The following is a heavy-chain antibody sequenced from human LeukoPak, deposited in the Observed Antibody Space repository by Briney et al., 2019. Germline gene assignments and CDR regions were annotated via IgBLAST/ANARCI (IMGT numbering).Heavy chain of an antibody. CDR3: ARVSDTAMVYFDY. D-gene: IGHD5-18*01. J-gene: IGHJ4*02. CDR2: IHYSGST. Sequence: SETLSLTCTVSGGSISSGGYYWSWIRQPPGKGLEWIGYIHYSGSTYYNPSLKSRVTISVDTSKNQFSLKLSSVTAADTAVYYCARVSDTAMVYFDYWGQGTLVTVSS. CDR1: GGSISSGGYY. V-gene: IGHV4-30-4*01.